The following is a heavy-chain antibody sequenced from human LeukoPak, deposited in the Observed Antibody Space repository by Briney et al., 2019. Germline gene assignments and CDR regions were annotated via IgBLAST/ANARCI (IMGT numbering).Heavy chain of an antibody. CDR3: GTSGTRGGLRVNWFGP. Sequence: ESLKISWKGSGYSFTSYCIGWVRQVPGEGVEGMGNFYPGDSDTRYSTSFQGQVTISADQPISNAYLQWSSLKASEHAMYYCGTSGTRGGLRVNWFGPCGQGTLVPVTS. D-gene: IGHD2-15*01. J-gene: IGHJ5*02. V-gene: IGHV5-51*04. CDR2: FYPGDSDT. CDR1: GYSFTSYC.